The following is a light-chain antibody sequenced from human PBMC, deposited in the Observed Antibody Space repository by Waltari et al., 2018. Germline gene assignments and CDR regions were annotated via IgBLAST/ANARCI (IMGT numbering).Light chain of an antibody. CDR1: QSISMY. CDR2: EAS. CDR3: QKYESLPAT. V-gene: IGKV3-20*01. J-gene: IGKJ1*01. Sequence: SKSRQSISMYLAWYQQKPGQAPRLLIYEASRRATGTPDRFSGSVSWTDFSLTISRLEPEDFAVYYCQKYESLPATFGQGTKVEIK.